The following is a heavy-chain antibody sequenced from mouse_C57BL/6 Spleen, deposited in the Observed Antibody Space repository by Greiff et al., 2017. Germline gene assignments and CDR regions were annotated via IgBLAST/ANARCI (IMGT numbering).Heavy chain of an antibody. CDR1: GYAFSSYW. CDR2: IYPGDGDT. Sequence: VQLQQSGAELVKPGASVKISCKASGYAFSSYWMNWVKQRPGKGLEWIGQIYPGDGDTNYNGKFKGKDTLTADKSSSTAYMQLSSLTSEDSAVYFCARRGATVVARYFDVWGTGTTVTVSS. D-gene: IGHD1-1*01. CDR3: ARRGATVVARYFDV. J-gene: IGHJ1*03. V-gene: IGHV1-80*01.